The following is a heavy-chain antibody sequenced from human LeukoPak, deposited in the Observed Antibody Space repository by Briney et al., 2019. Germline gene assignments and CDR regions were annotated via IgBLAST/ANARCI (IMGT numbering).Heavy chain of an antibody. CDR1: GGSFSGYY. J-gene: IGHJ6*02. V-gene: IGHV4-34*01. Sequence: PSETLSLTCAVYGGSFSGYYWSWIRQPPGKGLEWIGEINHSGSTNYNPSLKSRVTISVDTSKNQFSLKLSSLTAADTAVYYCARGAFCSGGSCHFRAYYYYGMDVWGQGTTVTVSS. CDR3: ARGAFCSGGSCHFRAYYYYGMDV. CDR2: INHSGST. D-gene: IGHD2-15*01.